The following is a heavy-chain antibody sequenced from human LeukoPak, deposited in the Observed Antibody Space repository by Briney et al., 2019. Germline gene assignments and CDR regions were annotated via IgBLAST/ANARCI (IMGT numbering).Heavy chain of an antibody. CDR1: GFTVGSNY. CDR2: IYSGGST. V-gene: IGHV3-53*04. Sequence: GGSLRLSCAASGFTVGSNYMSWVRQAPGKGLEWVSVIYSGGSTYYADSVKGRFTISRHNSKNTLYLQMNSLRAEDTAVYYCAREVVGTGYYNYYYYGMDVWGQGTTVTVSS. J-gene: IGHJ6*02. CDR3: AREVVGTGYYNYYYYGMDV. D-gene: IGHD3/OR15-3a*01.